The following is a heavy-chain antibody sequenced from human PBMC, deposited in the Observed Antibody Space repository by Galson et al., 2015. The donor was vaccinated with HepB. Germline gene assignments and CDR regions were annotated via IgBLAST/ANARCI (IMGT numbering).Heavy chain of an antibody. CDR3: ATGAQRVSFQISPGDFDI. V-gene: IGHV1-24*01. Sequence: SVKVSCKVSGYTLTELSMHWGRQAPGKGLEWMGGFDPEDGETIYAQKFQGRVTMTEDTSTDTAYMELSSLRSEDTAVYYCATGAQRVSFQISPGDFDIWGHGTMVTVSS. CDR1: GYTLTELS. D-gene: IGHD2-21*01. CDR2: FDPEDGET. J-gene: IGHJ3*02.